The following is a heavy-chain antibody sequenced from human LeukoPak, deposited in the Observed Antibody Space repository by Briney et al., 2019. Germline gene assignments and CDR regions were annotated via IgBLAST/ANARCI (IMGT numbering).Heavy chain of an antibody. CDR2: ISYDGSDK. Sequence: PGGSLRLSCAASGFTFSNHGMHWVRQAPGKGLEWVAVISYDGSDKYYADSVKGRFTISRDNSKNALYLQMNSLRGEDTAVYYCARGGSHYYSHMDVWGQGTTVTVSS. CDR3: ARGGSHYYSHMDV. CDR1: GFTFSNHG. D-gene: IGHD5-12*01. J-gene: IGHJ6*02. V-gene: IGHV3-30*03.